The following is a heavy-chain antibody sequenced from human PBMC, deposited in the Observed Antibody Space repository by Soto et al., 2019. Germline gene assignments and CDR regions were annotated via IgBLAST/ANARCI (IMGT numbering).Heavy chain of an antibody. CDR3: AREGRRYYDSSGYYPLTV. V-gene: IGHV1-3*01. J-gene: IGHJ4*02. Sequence: ASVKVSCKASGYTFTSYAMHWVRQAPGQRLEWMGWINAGNGNTKYSQKFQGRVTITRDTSASTAYMELSSLRSEDTAVYYCAREGRRYYDSSGYYPLTVWGQGTLVTVSS. CDR1: GYTFTSYA. D-gene: IGHD3-22*01. CDR2: INAGNGNT.